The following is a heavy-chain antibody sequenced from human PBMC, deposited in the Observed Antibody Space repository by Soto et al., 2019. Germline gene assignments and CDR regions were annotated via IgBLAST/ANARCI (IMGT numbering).Heavy chain of an antibody. CDR3: ARRPRYTAMVKRGESRFDY. V-gene: IGHV4-31*03. D-gene: IGHD5-18*01. CDR1: GGSISSGGYY. Sequence: QVQLQESGPGLVKPSQTLSLTCTVSGGSISSGGYYWSWIRQHPGKGLEWIGYIYYSGSTYYNPSLKSRVTISVDTSKNQFSLKLSSVTAADTAVYYCARRPRYTAMVKRGESRFDYWGQGTLVTVSS. CDR2: IYYSGST. J-gene: IGHJ4*02.